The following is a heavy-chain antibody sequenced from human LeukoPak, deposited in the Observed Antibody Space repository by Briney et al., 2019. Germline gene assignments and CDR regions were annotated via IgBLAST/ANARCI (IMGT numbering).Heavy chain of an antibody. D-gene: IGHD6-19*01. CDR1: GYIFTDYY. V-gene: IGHV1-46*01. J-gene: IGHJ5*02. CDR3: TRTMGYRPVAGLKEKWFDP. CDR2: INPLRGIT. Sequence: ASVKVSCKASGYIFTDYYVHWVRQAPGLGLEWMGIINPLRGITIYAQKFQGRVTMTMDTSTSTVYMDLSSLTSADTAVYYCTRTMGYRPVAGLKEKWFDPWGQGTLVTVSS.